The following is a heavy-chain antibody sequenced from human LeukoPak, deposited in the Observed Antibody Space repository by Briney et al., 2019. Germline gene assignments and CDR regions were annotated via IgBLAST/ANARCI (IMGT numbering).Heavy chain of an antibody. J-gene: IGHJ4*02. D-gene: IGHD6-19*01. V-gene: IGHV4-34*01. Sequence: PSETLSLTCAVYGGSFSGYYWSWIRQPPGKGLEWIGEINHSGSTNYNPSLKSRVTISVDTSKNQFSLKLSSVTAADTAVCYCARKSGYSSGWYNYWGQGTLVTVSS. CDR3: ARKSGYSSGWYNY. CDR1: GGSFSGYY. CDR2: INHSGST.